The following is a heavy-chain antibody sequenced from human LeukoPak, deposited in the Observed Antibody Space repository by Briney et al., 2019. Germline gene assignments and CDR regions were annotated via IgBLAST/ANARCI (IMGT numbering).Heavy chain of an antibody. V-gene: IGHV3-21*01. CDR2: ISSSSSYI. J-gene: IGHJ2*01. CDR1: GFTFSSYS. CDR3: ASRGPYYDFWSGYPEGYFDL. D-gene: IGHD3-3*01. Sequence: MSGGSLRLSCAASGFTFSSYSMNWVRQAPGKGLEWVSSISSSSSYIYYADSVKGRFTISRDNAKNSLYLQMNSLRAEDTAVYYCASRGPYYDFWSGYPEGYFDLWGRGTLVTVSS.